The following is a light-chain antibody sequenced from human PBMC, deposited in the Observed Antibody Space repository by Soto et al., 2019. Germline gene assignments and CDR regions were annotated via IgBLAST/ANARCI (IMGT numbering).Light chain of an antibody. Sequence: QSVLTQPPSASGTPGQTVTISCSGSSSNIGLNDVHWYRQLSGTAPQILIYDTNQQATGVPDRFSGSRSGISASLAIHGLQSEDEADYHCAAWDDSLNGPVFGGGTKVTVL. CDR1: SSNIGLND. CDR2: DTN. V-gene: IGLV1-44*01. J-gene: IGLJ2*01. CDR3: AAWDDSLNGPV.